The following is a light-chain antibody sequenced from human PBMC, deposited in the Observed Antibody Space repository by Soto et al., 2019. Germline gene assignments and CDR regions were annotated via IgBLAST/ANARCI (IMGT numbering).Light chain of an antibody. Sequence: EIVLTQSPGTLSLSPGERATLSCRASQSVSSSYLAWYQQKPGQAPRLLSYGASSRATGMPDRFSGSGSETDFTLTISSLEPEDFAVYYCQQYGSSPQTFGQGTKVDIK. CDR3: QQYGSSPQT. CDR2: GAS. CDR1: QSVSSSY. J-gene: IGKJ1*01. V-gene: IGKV3-20*01.